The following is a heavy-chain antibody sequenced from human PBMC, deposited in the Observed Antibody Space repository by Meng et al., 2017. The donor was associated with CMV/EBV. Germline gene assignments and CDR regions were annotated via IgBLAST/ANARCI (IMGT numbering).Heavy chain of an antibody. V-gene: IGHV3-21*01. CDR2: ISSSSSYI. CDR1: GFALSNYD. CDR3: ARIGYYTIFGNYYGMDV. Sequence: GESLKISCAASGFALSNYDLSWVRQAPGKGLEWVSAISSSSSYIYYADSVKGRFTISRDNAKNSLYLQMNSLRAEDTAVYYCARIGYYTIFGNYYGMDVWGQGTTVTVSS. D-gene: IGHD3-3*01. J-gene: IGHJ6*02.